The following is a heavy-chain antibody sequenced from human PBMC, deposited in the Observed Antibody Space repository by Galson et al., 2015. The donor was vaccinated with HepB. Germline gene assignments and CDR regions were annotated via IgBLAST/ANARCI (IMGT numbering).Heavy chain of an antibody. Sequence: CAISGDSVSSNSAAWSWIRQSPSRGLEWLGRTYYRSKWCNYYAVSVKSRITINPDTSKNQFSLHLNSVTPEDTAVYYCARDRQQQLVLNFYYYYMDVWGKGTTVTVSS. J-gene: IGHJ6*03. V-gene: IGHV6-1*01. CDR2: TYYRSKWCN. D-gene: IGHD6-13*01. CDR3: ARDRQQQLVLNFYYYYMDV. CDR1: GDSVSSNSAA.